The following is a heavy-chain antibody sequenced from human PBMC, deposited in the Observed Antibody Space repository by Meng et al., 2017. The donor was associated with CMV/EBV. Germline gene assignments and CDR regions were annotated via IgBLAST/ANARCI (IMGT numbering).Heavy chain of an antibody. CDR1: TFRSYD. D-gene: IGHD3-3*01. CDR3: ARDKDYDFWSGYYTNRGVS. CDR2: INGGGGDT. V-gene: IGHV3-23*01. J-gene: IGHJ5*02. Sequence: TFRSYDMSWVRQAPGKGLEWVSGINGGGGDTYYADSVKGRFSISRDNSRNTLYLQMKSLRAEDTAVYYCARDKDYDFWSGYYTNRGVSWGQGALVTSPQ.